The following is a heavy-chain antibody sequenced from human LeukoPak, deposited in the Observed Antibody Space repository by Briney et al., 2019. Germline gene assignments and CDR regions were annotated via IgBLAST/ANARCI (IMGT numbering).Heavy chain of an antibody. V-gene: IGHV1-8*03. CDR1: GYTFTSYD. J-gene: IGHJ3*01. CDR3: ARYCSSTSCYKDAFDL. D-gene: IGHD2-2*02. Sequence: GASVKVSCKASGYTFTSYDINWVRQATGQGLEWMGWMNPNSGNTGYAQKFQGRVTITRNTSISTAYMELSSLRSEDTAVYYCARYCSSTSCYKDAFDLWGQGAMVTVSS. CDR2: MNPNSGNT.